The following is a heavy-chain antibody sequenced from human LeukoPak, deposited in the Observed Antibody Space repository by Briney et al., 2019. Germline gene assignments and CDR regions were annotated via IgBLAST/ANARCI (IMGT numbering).Heavy chain of an antibody. J-gene: IGHJ5*02. V-gene: IGHV4-34*01. CDR1: GGSFNGHS. CDR2: GDHSGGT. D-gene: IGHD1-26*01. Sequence: SETLSLTCGVYGGSFNGHSWSWIRQPPGKGLEWIGEGDHSGGTKYNPSLKSRVTISADSSKNQFSLKLSSVTAADTAVYHCAKNGQSGFSFDPWGQGTLVTVSS. CDR3: AKNGQSGFSFDP.